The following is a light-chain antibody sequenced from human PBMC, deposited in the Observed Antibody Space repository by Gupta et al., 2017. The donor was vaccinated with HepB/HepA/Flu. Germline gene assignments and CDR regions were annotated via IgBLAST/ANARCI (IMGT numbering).Light chain of an antibody. CDR1: QSINSAY. Sequence: EIVLTQSPGTLSLSPGERATLSCRASQSINSAYLAWYQQKPGQAPRLLIYGASSRATGIPDRFSGSGSGTDFTLAISRLEPEDFAVYYCQHYGSTPFTFGPGTKVEIK. CDR3: QHYGSTPFT. V-gene: IGKV3-20*01. CDR2: GAS. J-gene: IGKJ3*01.